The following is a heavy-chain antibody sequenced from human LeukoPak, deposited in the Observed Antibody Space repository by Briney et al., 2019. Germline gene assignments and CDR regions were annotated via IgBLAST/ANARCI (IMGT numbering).Heavy chain of an antibody. Sequence: GGSLRLSCAASGFTFSSYSMNWVRQAPGKGLEWVSSISCTSTSIYHADSVKGRFTISRDNSKNTLYLQMNSLRAEDTAVYYCARPLNYYDSSGYYDYFDYWGQGTLVTVSS. CDR1: GFTFSSYS. CDR3: ARPLNYYDSSGYYDYFDY. V-gene: IGHV3-21*01. J-gene: IGHJ4*02. D-gene: IGHD3-22*01. CDR2: ISCTSTSI.